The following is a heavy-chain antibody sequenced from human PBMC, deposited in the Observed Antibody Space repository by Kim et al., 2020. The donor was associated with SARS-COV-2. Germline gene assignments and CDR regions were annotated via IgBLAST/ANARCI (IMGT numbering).Heavy chain of an antibody. Sequence: GGSLRLSCAASGFTFSSYGMHWVRQAPGKGLEWVAVISYDGSNKYYADSVKGRFTISRDNSKNTLYLQMNSLRAEDTAVYYCAKDNYEYSSSSPDYLGQGTLVTVSS. CDR1: GFTFSSYG. CDR3: AKDNYEYSSSSPDY. V-gene: IGHV3-30*18. J-gene: IGHJ4*02. CDR2: ISYDGSNK. D-gene: IGHD6-6*01.